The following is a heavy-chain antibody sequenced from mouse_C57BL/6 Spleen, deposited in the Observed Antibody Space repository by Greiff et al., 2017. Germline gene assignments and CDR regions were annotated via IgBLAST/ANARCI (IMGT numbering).Heavy chain of an antibody. CDR3: SISGVRLHYYAMDY. CDR1: GYTFTSYW. J-gene: IGHJ4*01. D-gene: IGHD2-14*01. Sequence: VQLQQPGAELVKPGASVKVSCKASGYTFTSYWMHWVKQRPGQGLEWIGRIHPSDSDTTYNQKFKGKATLTVDKSSSTAYMQLSILTSEDAAVYYCSISGVRLHYYAMDYWGQGTSVTVSS. CDR2: IHPSDSDT. V-gene: IGHV1-74*01.